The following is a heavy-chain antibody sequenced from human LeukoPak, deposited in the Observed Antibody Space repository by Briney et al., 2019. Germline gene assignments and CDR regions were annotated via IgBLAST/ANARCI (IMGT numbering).Heavy chain of an antibody. CDR1: GFTFTNYW. CDR3: VRGDDYGDYFGDY. D-gene: IGHD4-17*01. CDR2: INEDGSDK. J-gene: IGHJ4*02. V-gene: IGHV3-7*01. Sequence: GESLRLSCAASGFTFTNYWMSWVRQAPGKGLDWVVNINEDGSDKFYVDSVKGRFTISRDNARNSVFLQMNSLRVEDTALYYCVRGDDYGDYFGDYRGQGTLVTVSS.